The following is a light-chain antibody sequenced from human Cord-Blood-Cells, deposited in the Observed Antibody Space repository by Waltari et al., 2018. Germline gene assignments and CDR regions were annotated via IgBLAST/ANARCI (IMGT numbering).Light chain of an antibody. CDR3: CSYAGKRV. CDR1: SRDVGSYNL. V-gene: IGLV2-23*01. Sequence: QSALTQPASVSGSPGQSITIPCTGTSRDVGSYNLVSWYQQHPGKAPKLMIYEGSKRPSGVSNRFSGSKSGNTASLTISGLQTEDEADYYCCSYAGKRVFGGGTKLTVL. CDR2: EGS. J-gene: IGLJ2*01.